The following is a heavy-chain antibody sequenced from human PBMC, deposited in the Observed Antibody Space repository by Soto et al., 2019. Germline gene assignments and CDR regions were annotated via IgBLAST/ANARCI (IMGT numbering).Heavy chain of an antibody. CDR2: INHSGST. J-gene: IGHJ6*03. D-gene: IGHD3-22*01. CDR3: ARGRRGYPLYYYYMDV. V-gene: IGHV4-34*01. CDR1: GGSFSGYY. Sequence: SETLSLTCAVYGGSFSGYYWSWIRQPPGKGLEWIGEINHSGSTNYNPSLKSRVTISVDTSKNQFSLKLSSVTAADTAVYYCARGRRGYPLYYYYMDVWGKGTTVTVSS.